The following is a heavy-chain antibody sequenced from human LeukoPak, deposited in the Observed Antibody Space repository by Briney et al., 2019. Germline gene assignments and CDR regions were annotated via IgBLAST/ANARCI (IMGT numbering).Heavy chain of an antibody. CDR3: AREGRYYYGSGSYYYGMDV. J-gene: IGHJ6*02. D-gene: IGHD3-10*01. Sequence: PSETLSLTCAVYGGSFSGYYWSWIRQPPGKGLEWIGEINHSGSTNYNPSLKSRVTTSVDTSKNQFSLKLSSVTAADTAVYYCAREGRYYYGSGSYYYGMDVWGQGTTVTVSS. CDR1: GGSFSGYY. CDR2: INHSGST. V-gene: IGHV4-34*01.